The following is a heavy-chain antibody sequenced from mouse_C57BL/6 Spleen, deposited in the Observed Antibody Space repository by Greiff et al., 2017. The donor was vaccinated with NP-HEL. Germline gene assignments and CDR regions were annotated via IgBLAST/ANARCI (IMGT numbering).Heavy chain of an antibody. CDR1: GYAFSSYW. D-gene: IGHD3-2*02. V-gene: IGHV1-80*01. Sequence: VQLQESGAELVKPGASVKISCKASGYAFSSYWMNWVKQRPGKGLEWIGQIYPGDGDTNYNGKFKGKATLTADKSSSTAYMQLSSLTSEDSAVYFCARSDSSGYVGALYAMDYWGQGTSVTVSS. J-gene: IGHJ4*01. CDR2: IYPGDGDT. CDR3: ARSDSSGYVGALYAMDY.